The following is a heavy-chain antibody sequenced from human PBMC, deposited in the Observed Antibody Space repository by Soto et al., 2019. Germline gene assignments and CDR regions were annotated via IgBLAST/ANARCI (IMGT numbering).Heavy chain of an antibody. CDR1: GYTFTSYG. Sequence: ASVKVSCKASGYTFTSYGISWVRQAPGQGLEWMGWISAYNGNTNYAQKLQGRVTMTTDTSTSTAYMELRSLGSDDTAVYYCAREATYYYGSGARAGWFDPWGQGTLVTVSS. D-gene: IGHD3-10*01. V-gene: IGHV1-18*01. CDR2: ISAYNGNT. CDR3: AREATYYYGSGARAGWFDP. J-gene: IGHJ5*02.